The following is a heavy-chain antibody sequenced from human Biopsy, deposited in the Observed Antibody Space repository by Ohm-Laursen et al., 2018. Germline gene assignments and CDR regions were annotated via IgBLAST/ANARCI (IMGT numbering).Heavy chain of an antibody. CDR3: ARDRGYYSDRTVPGYFDL. Sequence: SETLSLTCTVSGGSTSSNSYYWSWIRQPPGKGLQWIGYVYYTGSTDYNPSLQSRVTISVDTSKNHFSLRLRSVTPADTAIYYCARDRGYYSDRTVPGYFDLWGRGTLVTVSS. CDR1: GGSTSSNSYY. D-gene: IGHD3-22*01. CDR2: VYYTGST. V-gene: IGHV4-61*03. J-gene: IGHJ2*01.